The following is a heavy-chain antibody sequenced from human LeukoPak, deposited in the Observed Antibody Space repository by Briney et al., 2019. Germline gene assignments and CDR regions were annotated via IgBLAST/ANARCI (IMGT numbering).Heavy chain of an antibody. V-gene: IGHV3-23*01. J-gene: IGHJ4*02. Sequence: GGSLRLSCAASGFPFTSYAMSWVRQAPGKGLEWVSSIGGTGGNTYYADSVKGRFTISRDNSKNTRYLQMNSLRAEDTAVYYCAKYRGFGDSYDSWGQGTLVTVSS. CDR3: AKYRGFGDSYDS. CDR1: GFPFTSYA. CDR2: IGGTGGNT. D-gene: IGHD3-10*01.